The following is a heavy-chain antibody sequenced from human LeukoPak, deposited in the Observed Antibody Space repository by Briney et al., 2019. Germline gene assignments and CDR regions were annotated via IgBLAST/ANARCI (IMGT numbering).Heavy chain of an antibody. CDR3: ASSLYGDGYYYQYGMEV. CDR1: GGSISSYY. V-gene: IGHV4-59*01. CDR2: IHYSGST. J-gene: IGHJ6*02. D-gene: IGHD2-21*02. Sequence: PSETLSLTCTVSGGSISSYYWSWIRQPPGNGLEWIGYIHYSGSTNYNPSLKSRVTISVDTSKNQFSLKVESVTAADTAVYYCASSLYGDGYYYQYGMEVWGQGTTVTVSS.